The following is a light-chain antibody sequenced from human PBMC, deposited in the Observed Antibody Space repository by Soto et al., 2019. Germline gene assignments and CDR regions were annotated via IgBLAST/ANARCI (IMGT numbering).Light chain of an antibody. CDR2: GAS. V-gene: IGKV3-20*01. CDR1: QSVSSSY. Sequence: IVLTHSPGSLSLSPRERATLSCGASQSVSSSYLAWYQQKPGQAPRLLIYGASTRATGIPDRFSGSGSGTDFTLTISRLEPEDFAVYYCQQYGSSPRTFGQRTKVDIK. CDR3: QQYGSSPRT. J-gene: IGKJ1*01.